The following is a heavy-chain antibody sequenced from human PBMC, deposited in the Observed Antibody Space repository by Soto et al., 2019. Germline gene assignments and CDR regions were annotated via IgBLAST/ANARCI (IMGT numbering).Heavy chain of an antibody. CDR2: INPSGGST. CDR1: GYTFTSDY. V-gene: IGHV1-46*01. CDR3: ARDLGHDYGDYRGSNWFDP. Sequence: ASVKVSCKASGYTFTSDYMHWVRQAPGQGLEWMGIINPSGGSTSYAQKFQGRVTMTRDTSTSTVYMELSSLRSEDTAVYYCARDLGHDYGDYRGSNWFDPWGQGTLVTVSS. D-gene: IGHD4-17*01. J-gene: IGHJ5*02.